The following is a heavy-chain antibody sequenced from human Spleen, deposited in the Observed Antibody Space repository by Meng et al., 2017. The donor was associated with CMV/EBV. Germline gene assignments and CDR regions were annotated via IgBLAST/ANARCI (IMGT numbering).Heavy chain of an antibody. CDR2: INSAGSLT. CDR1: GFTFSTYW. D-gene: IGHD2-8*01. CDR3: ARGMGDY. J-gene: IGHJ4*02. Sequence: EVRLVESGGGLVQPGGSLSLSCAASGFTFSTYWMHWVRQDPGKGPVWVSRINSAGSLTSYADSVKGRFTISRDNAKDTLYLQMDGLRADDTAIYFCARGMGDYWGQGSLVTVSS. V-gene: IGHV3-74*01.